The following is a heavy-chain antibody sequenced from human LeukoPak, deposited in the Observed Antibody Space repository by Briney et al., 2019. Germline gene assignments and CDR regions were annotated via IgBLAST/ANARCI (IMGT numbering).Heavy chain of an antibody. Sequence: GGSLRLSCAASGFTFSSYGMHWVRQAPGKGLEWVAFIRYDGSNEYYADSVKGRFTISRDNSKNTLYLQMNSLRAEDTAVYYCAYFGIAVADTVYWGQGTLVTVSS. V-gene: IGHV3-30*02. CDR1: GFTFSSYG. CDR3: AYFGIAVADTVY. CDR2: IRYDGSNE. D-gene: IGHD6-19*01. J-gene: IGHJ4*02.